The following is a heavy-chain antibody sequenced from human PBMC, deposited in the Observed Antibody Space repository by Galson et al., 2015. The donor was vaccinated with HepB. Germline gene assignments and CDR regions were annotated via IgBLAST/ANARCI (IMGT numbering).Heavy chain of an antibody. J-gene: IGHJ6*02. CDR2: INHSGST. V-gene: IGHV4-34*01. D-gene: IGHD2-2*01. CDR1: GGSFSGYY. CDR3: ARGKTNVVVPAAMFVSYYYGMDV. Sequence: SETLSLTCAVYGGSFSGYYWSWIRQPPGKGLEWIGEINHSGSTNYNPSLKSRVTISVDTSKNQFSLKLSSVTAADTAVYYCARGKTNVVVPAAMFVSYYYGMDVWGQGTTVTVSS.